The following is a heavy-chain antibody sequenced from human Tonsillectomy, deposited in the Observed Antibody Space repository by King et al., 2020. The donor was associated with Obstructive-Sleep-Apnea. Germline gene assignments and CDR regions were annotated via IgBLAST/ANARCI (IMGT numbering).Heavy chain of an antibody. CDR1: VFTFDDYT. V-gene: IGHV3-43*01. Sequence: VQLVESGGVVVQPGGSLRLSCAASVFTFDDYTMHWVRQAPGKGLEWVSLITWDGRRTHFADSVKGRFTISRDNSKNSLYLQMNSLRTEDTALYYCAKGSCVSGQKIDYWGQGTRVTVSA. D-gene: IGHD2-15*01. CDR3: AKGSCVSGQKIDY. CDR2: ITWDGRRT. J-gene: IGHJ4*02.